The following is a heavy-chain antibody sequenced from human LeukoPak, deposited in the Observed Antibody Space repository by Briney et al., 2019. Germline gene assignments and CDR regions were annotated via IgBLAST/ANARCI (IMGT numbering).Heavy chain of an antibody. V-gene: IGHV4-59*01. Sequence: SETLSLTCTVSGGSISTYYWSWIRQPPGKGLEWIGYIYNSGSTNYNPSLKSRVTISVDTFKNQFSLKLSSVTAADTAVYYCARENSNSWYLDYWGQGTLVTVSS. CDR2: IYNSGST. CDR3: ARENSNSWYLDY. D-gene: IGHD6-13*01. J-gene: IGHJ4*02. CDR1: GGSISTYY.